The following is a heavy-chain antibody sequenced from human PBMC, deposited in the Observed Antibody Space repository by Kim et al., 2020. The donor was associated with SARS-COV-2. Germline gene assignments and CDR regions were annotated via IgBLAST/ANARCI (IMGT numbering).Heavy chain of an antibody. D-gene: IGHD3-3*01. Sequence: SLKSRVTISVATSKNQFSRRLSSVTAADTAVYYCVRNYDFWSGYVRGMDVWGQGTTVTVSS. J-gene: IGHJ6*02. CDR3: VRNYDFWSGYVRGMDV. V-gene: IGHV4-39*01.